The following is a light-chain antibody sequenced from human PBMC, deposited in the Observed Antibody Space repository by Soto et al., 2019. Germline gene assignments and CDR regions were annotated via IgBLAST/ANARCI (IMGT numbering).Light chain of an antibody. J-gene: IGKJ3*01. V-gene: IGKV3-20*01. CDR2: DAS. Sequence: EIVLTQSPGTRSLSPGERATLSCRAIQSVSNTYLAWYQQKPGQAPRLLIYDASSRATGIPDRFSGSGSGTDFTLTISRLEPEDFAVYNCQQCGRSPGLFTFGPGTMVDVK. CDR1: QSVSNTY. CDR3: QQCGRSPGLFT.